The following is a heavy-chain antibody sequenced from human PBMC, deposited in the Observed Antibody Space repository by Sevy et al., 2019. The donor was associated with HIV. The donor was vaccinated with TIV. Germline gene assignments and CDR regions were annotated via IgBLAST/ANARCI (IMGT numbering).Heavy chain of an antibody. V-gene: IGHV3-7*01. CDR1: GFTFSSYW. CDR3: AREGLLWFGELLPFDY. J-gene: IGHJ4*02. CDR2: IKQDGSEK. D-gene: IGHD3-10*01. Sequence: GGSLRLSCAASGFTFSSYWMSWVRQAPGKGLEWVANIKQDGSEKYYVDSVKGRFTISRDNAKNSLYLQMNSPRAEDTAVYYCAREGLLWFGELLPFDYWGQGTLVTVSS.